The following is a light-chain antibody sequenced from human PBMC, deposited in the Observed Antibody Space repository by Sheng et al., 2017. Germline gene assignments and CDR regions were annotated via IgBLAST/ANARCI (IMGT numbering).Light chain of an antibody. CDR3: QQLNSYPYT. CDR1: QGINNY. CDR2: AAS. J-gene: IGKJ2*01. Sequence: DIQLTQSPSFLSASVGDRVTITCRASQGINNYLAWYQQKPGKAPNLLIYAASTLQMGPIQGSAAVDLGQNSLSQISSLQPEDFATYYCQQLNSYPYTFGQGTKLEIK. V-gene: IGKV1-9*01.